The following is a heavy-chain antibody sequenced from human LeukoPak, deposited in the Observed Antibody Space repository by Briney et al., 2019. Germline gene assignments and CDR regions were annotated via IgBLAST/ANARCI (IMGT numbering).Heavy chain of an antibody. J-gene: IGHJ4*02. CDR3: ARDVKIYRATTSDY. CDR1: GFTFSSYW. V-gene: IGHV3-7*01. Sequence: PGGSLRLSCAASGFTFSSYWMSWVRQAPGKGLEWVANIKQDGSEKYYVDSVKGRFTISRDNAKNSLYLQMNSLRAEDTAVYYCARDVKIYRATTSDYWGQGTLVTVSS. CDR2: IKQDGSEK. D-gene: IGHD2/OR15-2a*01.